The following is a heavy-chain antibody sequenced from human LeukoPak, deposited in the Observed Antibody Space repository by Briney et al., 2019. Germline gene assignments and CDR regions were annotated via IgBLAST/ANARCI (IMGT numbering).Heavy chain of an antibody. V-gene: IGHV3-74*01. Sequence: GGSLRLSCAASGFTFSSYWVHWVRQAPGKGLVWVSRINSDGSSTSYADSVKGRFTISRDNAKNTLYLQMNSLRAEDAAVYYCARVRFGEILYYFDYWGQGTLVTVSS. CDR1: GFTFSSYW. J-gene: IGHJ4*02. D-gene: IGHD3-10*01. CDR3: ARVRFGEILYYFDY. CDR2: INSDGSST.